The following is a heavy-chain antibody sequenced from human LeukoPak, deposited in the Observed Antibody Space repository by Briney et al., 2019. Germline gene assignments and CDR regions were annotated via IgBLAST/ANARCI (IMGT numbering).Heavy chain of an antibody. D-gene: IGHD5-12*01. Sequence: PGGSLRLSCAASGFTFSSYEMNWVRQAPGKGLQWVSDISSSGTTIYYADSVKGRFTISRDNAKNSLYLQMNSLRAEDTAVYYCARGRDIVATTWYYGMDVWGQGTTVTVSS. CDR2: ISSSGTTI. J-gene: IGHJ6*02. CDR3: ARGRDIVATTWYYGMDV. CDR1: GFTFSSYE. V-gene: IGHV3-48*03.